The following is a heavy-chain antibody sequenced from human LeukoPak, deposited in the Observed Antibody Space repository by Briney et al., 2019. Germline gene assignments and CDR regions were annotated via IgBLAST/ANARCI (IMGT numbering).Heavy chain of an antibody. V-gene: IGHV3-48*03. CDR2: ISSSGSTI. CDR1: GFTFSSYE. J-gene: IGHJ6*02. CDR3: ASSVCIAAAGTCYYGMDV. Sequence: GGSLRLSCAASGFTFSSYEMNWVRQAPGKGLEWVSYISSSGSTIYYADSMKGRFTISRDNAKNSLYLQMNSLRAEDTAVYYCASSVCIAAAGTCYYGMDVWGQGTTVTVSS. D-gene: IGHD6-13*01.